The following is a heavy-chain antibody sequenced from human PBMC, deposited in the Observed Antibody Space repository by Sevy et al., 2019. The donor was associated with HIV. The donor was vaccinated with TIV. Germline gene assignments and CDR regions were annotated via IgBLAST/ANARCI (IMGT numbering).Heavy chain of an antibody. CDR3: ATDRISDWFFDS. J-gene: IGHJ4*02. CDR1: GFTFTDYV. Sequence: GESLKISCTASGFTFTDYVMNWVRQAPGRGLGWGSSIGGSGGSTHYADSVKGRFTISRDNSKNTLYLQMNSLRAEDTAVYYCATDRISDWFFDSWGQGTLVTVSS. D-gene: IGHD3-9*01. CDR2: IGGSGGST. V-gene: IGHV3-23*01.